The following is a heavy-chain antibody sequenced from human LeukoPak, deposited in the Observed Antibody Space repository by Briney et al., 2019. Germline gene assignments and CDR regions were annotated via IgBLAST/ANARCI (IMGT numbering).Heavy chain of an antibody. J-gene: IGHJ6*02. CDR1: GFTFSSYS. CDR2: ISSSSSSYI. CDR3: ARDLLRIAAAGTYYYYYGMDV. Sequence: RPGGSLRLSCAASGFTFSSYSMNWVRQAPGKGLEWVSSISSSSSSYIYYADSVKGRFTISRDNAKNSLYLQMNSLRAEDTAVYYCARDLLRIAAAGTYYYYYGMDVWGQGTTVTVSS. V-gene: IGHV3-21*01. D-gene: IGHD6-13*01.